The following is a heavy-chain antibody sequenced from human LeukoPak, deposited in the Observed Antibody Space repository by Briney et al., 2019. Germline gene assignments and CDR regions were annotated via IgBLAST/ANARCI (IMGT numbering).Heavy chain of an antibody. CDR2: NKADKGKT. CDR3: ARDRSNSDF. Sequence: ASVKVFCKTSGYKFKTFGISWVRQAPGQGLEWMGWNKADKGKTDYAQKFQDRVTLTIDTSTSTAYMELRSLTSDDTATYYCARDRSNSDFWGQGTLVTVS. D-gene: IGHD4-11*01. V-gene: IGHV1-18*01. J-gene: IGHJ4*02. CDR1: GYKFKTFG.